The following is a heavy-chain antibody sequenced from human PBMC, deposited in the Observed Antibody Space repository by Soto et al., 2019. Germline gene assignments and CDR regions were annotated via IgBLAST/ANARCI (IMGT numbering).Heavy chain of an antibody. CDR2: INPNSGGT. D-gene: IGHD3-22*01. J-gene: IGHJ3*02. V-gene: IGHV1-2*04. Sequence: ASVKVSCKASGYTFTGYYMHWVRQAPGQGLEWMGWINPNSGGTNYAQKFQGWVTMTRDTSISTAYMELSRLRSDDTAMYYFARERPSGYYDSSGYYPDAFDIWGQGTMVTVSS. CDR1: GYTFTGYY. CDR3: ARERPSGYYDSSGYYPDAFDI.